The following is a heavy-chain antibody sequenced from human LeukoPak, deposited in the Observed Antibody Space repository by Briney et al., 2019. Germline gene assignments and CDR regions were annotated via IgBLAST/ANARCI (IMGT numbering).Heavy chain of an antibody. V-gene: IGHV4-61*02. CDR1: GGSINSGSYY. CDR2: IYTSGST. Sequence: SETLSLTCTVSGGSINSGSYYWSWIRQPAGKGLEWIGRIYTSGSTSYNPSLKSRVTISVDTSKNQFSLMLTSVTAADTAVYYCARGVVITGLDYWGQGTLVTVSS. CDR3: ARGVVITGLDY. D-gene: IGHD3-3*01. J-gene: IGHJ4*02.